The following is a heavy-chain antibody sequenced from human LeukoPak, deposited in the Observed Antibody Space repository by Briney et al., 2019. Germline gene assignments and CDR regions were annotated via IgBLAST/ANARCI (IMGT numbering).Heavy chain of an antibody. Sequence: RTSGKFSCKASGSTFSSYAISWVRQAPGQGREWMGRIIPILRIANYAQKFQARVTITADKSTSTAYMELSSLRSEDTAVYSCARALAAHAPYGMDVWGQGTTVTVSS. D-gene: IGHD6-13*01. CDR3: ARALAAHAPYGMDV. V-gene: IGHV1-69*04. CDR1: GSTFSSYA. J-gene: IGHJ6*02. CDR2: IIPILRIA.